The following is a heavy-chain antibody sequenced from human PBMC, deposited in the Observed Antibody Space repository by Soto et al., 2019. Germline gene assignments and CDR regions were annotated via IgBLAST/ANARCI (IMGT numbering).Heavy chain of an antibody. D-gene: IGHD3-10*01. CDR1: SGSISSSNW. Sequence: QVQLQESGPGLVKPSGTLSLTCAVSSGSISSSNWWSWVRQPPGKGLEWIGEIYHSGSTNYNPSLKSRVSISVDKSKNQFSLKLSSVTAADTAVYYCAREVRGSFLLPLYMDVWGKGTTVTVSS. CDR3: AREVRGSFLLPLYMDV. V-gene: IGHV4-4*02. J-gene: IGHJ6*03. CDR2: IYHSGST.